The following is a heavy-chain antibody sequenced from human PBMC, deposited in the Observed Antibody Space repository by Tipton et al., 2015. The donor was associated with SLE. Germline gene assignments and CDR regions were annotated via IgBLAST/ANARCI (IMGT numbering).Heavy chain of an antibody. J-gene: IGHJ4*02. D-gene: IGHD5-12*01. Sequence: LRLSCTVSDGSIRSTNYYWGWIRQPPGKGLEWIGSIFYTGSTYYNPSLKSRVSFSIDTSKHQFSLKLNSVTAADTAVYYCARRHYSGPFDSWGQGTLLTVSS. CDR3: ARRHYSGPFDS. CDR2: IFYTGST. CDR1: DGSIRSTNYY. V-gene: IGHV4-39*07.